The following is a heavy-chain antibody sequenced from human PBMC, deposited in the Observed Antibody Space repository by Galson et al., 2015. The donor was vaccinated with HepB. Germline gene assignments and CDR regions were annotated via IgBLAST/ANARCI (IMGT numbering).Heavy chain of an antibody. D-gene: IGHD6-13*01. CDR2: IYSGGTT. J-gene: IGHJ6*02. V-gene: IGHV3-66*01. Sequence: SLRLSCAASGFTVSGNYMSWVRQTPVKGLECVSVIYSGGTTYYADSVKGRFTISRDNTKNTLYLQMNSQRVEDTAVYYCARDRVFYGMDVWGQGTTVTVSS. CDR1: GFTVSGNY. CDR3: ARDRVFYGMDV.